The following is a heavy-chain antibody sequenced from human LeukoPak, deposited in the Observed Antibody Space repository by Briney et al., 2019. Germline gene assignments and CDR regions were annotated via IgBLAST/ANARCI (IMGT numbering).Heavy chain of an antibody. J-gene: IGHJ6*02. V-gene: IGHV1-2*02. D-gene: IGHD2-2*01. CDR1: GYTFTGYY. CDR2: INPNSGGT. CDR3: AREYCSSTSCYPPDV. Sequence: ASVKVSCKASGYTFTGYYMHWVRQAPGQGLEWMGWINPNSGGTNYAQKFQGGVTMTRDTSISTAYMELSRLRSDDTAVYYCAREYCSSTSCYPPDVWGHGTTVTVSS.